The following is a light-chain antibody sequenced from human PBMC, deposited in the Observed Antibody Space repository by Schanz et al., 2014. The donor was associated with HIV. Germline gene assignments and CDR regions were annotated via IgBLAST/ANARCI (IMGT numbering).Light chain of an antibody. CDR2: DVS. V-gene: IGLV2-14*03. Sequence: QSALTQPASVSGSPGQSITISCTGTSSDVGGYNYVSWYQQHPGKAPKLMIYDVSNRASGVSNHFSGSKSGNTASLTISGLQAEDEADYYCSSYAGSIVFGGGTKLTVL. CDR1: SSDVGGYNY. J-gene: IGLJ2*01. CDR3: SSYAGSIV.